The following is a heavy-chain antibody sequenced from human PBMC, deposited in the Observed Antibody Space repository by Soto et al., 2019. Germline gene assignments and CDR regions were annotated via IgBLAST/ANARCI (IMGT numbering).Heavy chain of an antibody. CDR1: GGTFSSYA. D-gene: IGHD6-13*01. J-gene: IGHJ4*02. CDR2: IIPIFGTA. Sequence: ASVKVSCKASGGTFSSYAISWVRQAPGQGLEWMGGIIPIFGTANYAQKFQGRVTITADESTSTAYMELSSLRSEDTAVYYCARGGYSSSWSDYWGQGTLVTVS. V-gene: IGHV1-69*13. CDR3: ARGGYSSSWSDY.